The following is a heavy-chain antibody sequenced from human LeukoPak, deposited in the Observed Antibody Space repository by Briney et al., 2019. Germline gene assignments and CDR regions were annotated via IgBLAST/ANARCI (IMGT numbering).Heavy chain of an antibody. CDR2: INPSSGGT. Sequence: ASVKVSCKASGYTFTGYYMHWVRQAPGQGLEWMGWINPSSGGTNYAQKFQGRVTMTRDTSISTAYMELSRLRSDDTAVYYCARDLLSTIFGAEGFDYWGQGTLVTVSS. CDR1: GYTFTGYY. D-gene: IGHD3-3*01. CDR3: ARDLLSTIFGAEGFDY. J-gene: IGHJ4*02. V-gene: IGHV1-2*02.